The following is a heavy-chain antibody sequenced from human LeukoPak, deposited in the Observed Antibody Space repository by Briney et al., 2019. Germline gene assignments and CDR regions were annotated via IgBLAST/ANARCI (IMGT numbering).Heavy chain of an antibody. CDR2: IYTGDNT. V-gene: IGHV3-53*01. CDR1: GFNVGSKN. CDR3: AKSGYNRFDY. Sequence: GGSLRLSCAASGFNVGSKNMSWVRQAPGKGLEWVSVIYTGDNTEYADSVKGRFTISRDNSKNTLYLQMNSLRAEDTAVYYCAKSGYNRFDYWGQGTLVTVSS. D-gene: IGHD5-24*01. J-gene: IGHJ4*02.